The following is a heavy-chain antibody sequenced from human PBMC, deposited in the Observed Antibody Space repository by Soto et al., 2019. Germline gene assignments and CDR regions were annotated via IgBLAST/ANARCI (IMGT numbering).Heavy chain of an antibody. Sequence: SETLSLTCTVSGGSIKDPYYYWGWIRQPPGKGLQWIGNIYYSGGTQYNPSLKSRVTISVDTSKNQFSLKLSSVTAADTAVYYCARVPYCSSTSCYYFDYWGQGTLVTVSS. V-gene: IGHV4-39*07. J-gene: IGHJ4*02. CDR1: GGSIKDPYYY. CDR3: ARVPYCSSTSCYYFDY. D-gene: IGHD2-2*01. CDR2: IYYSGGT.